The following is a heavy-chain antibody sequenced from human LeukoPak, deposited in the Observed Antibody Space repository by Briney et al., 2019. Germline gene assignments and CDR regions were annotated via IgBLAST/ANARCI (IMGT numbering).Heavy chain of an antibody. J-gene: IGHJ4*02. CDR1: GGSISNYY. V-gene: IGHV4-59*01. D-gene: IGHD3-3*01. CDR2: IYYSGTT. CDR3: ARVGTIFGVVIKSYFDY. Sequence: SETLSLTCTVSGGSISNYYWAWIRQPPGKGLEWIAHIYYSGTTNYNPSLKSRVTISVDTSKNQFSLKLSSVTAADTAVYYCARVGTIFGVVIKSYFDYWGQGTLVTVSS.